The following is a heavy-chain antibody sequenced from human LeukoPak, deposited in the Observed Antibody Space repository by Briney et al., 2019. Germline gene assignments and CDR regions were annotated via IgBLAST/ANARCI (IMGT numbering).Heavy chain of an antibody. V-gene: IGHV4-39*07. CDR2: IYYSGST. Sequence: SETLSLTCTVSGGSISSSNYYWGWIRQPPGKGLEWIGSIYYSGSTYYNPSLNSRVTISVDTFKNQFSLKVTSLTAADTAVYYCATSGWYQTGVYWGQGTLVTVSS. CDR1: GGSISSSNYY. CDR3: ATSGWYQTGVY. J-gene: IGHJ4*02. D-gene: IGHD6-13*01.